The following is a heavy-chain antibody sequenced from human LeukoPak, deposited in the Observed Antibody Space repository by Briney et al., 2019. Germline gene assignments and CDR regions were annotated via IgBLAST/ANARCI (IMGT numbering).Heavy chain of an antibody. V-gene: IGHV4-59*12. D-gene: IGHD3-22*01. CDR1: GGSISSYY. J-gene: IGHJ4*02. CDR3: ARGRSGYYSRGGELDY. Sequence: SETLSLTCTVSGGSISSYYWSWIRQPPGKGLEWIGYIYYSGSTNYNPSLKSRVTISVDTSKNQFSLKLSSVTAADTAVYYCARGRSGYYSRGGELDYWGQGTLVTVSS. CDR2: IYYSGST.